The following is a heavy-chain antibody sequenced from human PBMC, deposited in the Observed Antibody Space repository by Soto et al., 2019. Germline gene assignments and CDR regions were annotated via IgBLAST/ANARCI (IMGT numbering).Heavy chain of an antibody. CDR1: GGSFSGYY. V-gene: IGHV4-34*01. D-gene: IGHD5-18*01. CDR2: INHSGST. CDR3: ARARQGVQLLDY. J-gene: IGHJ4*02. Sequence: SETLSLTCAVYGGSFSGYYWSWIRQPPGKGLEWIGEINHSGSTNYNPSLKSRVTISVDTSKNQFSLKLSSVTAADTAVYYCARARQGVQLLDYWGQGTLVTVSS.